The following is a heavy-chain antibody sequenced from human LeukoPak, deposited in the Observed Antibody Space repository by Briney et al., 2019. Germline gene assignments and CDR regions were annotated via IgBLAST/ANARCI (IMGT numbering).Heavy chain of an antibody. D-gene: IGHD3-22*01. CDR1: GFTFSSYW. CDR2: IKQDGSGK. Sequence: GRSLRLSCAASGFTFSSYWMSWVRQAPGKGLEWVANIKQDGSGKYYVDSVKGRFTISRDNAKNSLYLQMNSLRAEDTAVYYCASGVSGYYYIDYWGQGTLVTVSS. J-gene: IGHJ4*02. V-gene: IGHV3-7*01. CDR3: ASGVSGYYYIDY.